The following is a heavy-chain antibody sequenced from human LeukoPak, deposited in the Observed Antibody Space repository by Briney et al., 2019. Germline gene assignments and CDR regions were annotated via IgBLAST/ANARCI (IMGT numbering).Heavy chain of an antibody. J-gene: IGHJ5*02. CDR3: ARSSPEQLVTWFDP. Sequence: SVKVSYKASGGTFSSYAISWVRQAPGQGLEWMGGIIPIFGSANYAQKFQGRVTITSDESTSTAYMELSRLRSEDTAVYYCARSSPEQLVTWFDPWGQGTLVTVSS. D-gene: IGHD6-13*01. CDR2: IIPIFGSA. CDR1: GGTFSSYA. V-gene: IGHV1-69*13.